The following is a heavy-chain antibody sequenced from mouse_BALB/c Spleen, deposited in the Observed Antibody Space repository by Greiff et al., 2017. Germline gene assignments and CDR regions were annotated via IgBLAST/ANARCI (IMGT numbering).Heavy chain of an antibody. CDR2: ISSGGST. Sequence: EVQLVESGGGLVKPGGSLKLSCAASGFTFSSYAMSWVRQTPEKRLEWVASISSGGSTYYPDSVKGRFTISRDNARNILYLQMSSLRSEDTAMYYCARVWLRNWYFDVWGAGTTVTVSS. D-gene: IGHD2-2*01. CDR3: ARVWLRNWYFDV. J-gene: IGHJ1*01. V-gene: IGHV5-6-5*01. CDR1: GFTFSSYA.